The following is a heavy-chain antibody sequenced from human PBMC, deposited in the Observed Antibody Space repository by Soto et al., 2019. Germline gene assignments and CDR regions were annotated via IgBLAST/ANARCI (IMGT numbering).Heavy chain of an antibody. V-gene: IGHV1-69*13. CDR1: GGTFSSYA. CDR2: IIPIFGTA. D-gene: IGHD2-2*01. CDR3: ARGDCSSTSCPSPWYYYYGMDV. J-gene: IGHJ6*02. Sequence: SVKVSCKASGGTFSSYAISWVRQAPGQGLEWMGGIIPIFGTANYAQKFQGRVTVTADESTSTAYMELSSLRSEDTAVYYCARGDCSSTSCPSPWYYYYGMDVWGQGTTVTVSS.